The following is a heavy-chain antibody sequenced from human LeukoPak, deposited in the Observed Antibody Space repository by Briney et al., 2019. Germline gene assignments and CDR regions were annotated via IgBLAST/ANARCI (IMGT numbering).Heavy chain of an antibody. D-gene: IGHD6-13*01. J-gene: IGHJ4*02. V-gene: IGHV1-8*02. CDR1: GYTFTSYD. CDR2: MNPNSGNT. Sequence: ASVKVSCKASGYTFTSYDINWVRQATGQGLEWMGWMNPNSGNTGYAQKFQGRVTMTRDTSISTAYMELSRLRSDDTAVYYCARADSSSWIDYWGQGTLVTVSS. CDR3: ARADSSSWIDY.